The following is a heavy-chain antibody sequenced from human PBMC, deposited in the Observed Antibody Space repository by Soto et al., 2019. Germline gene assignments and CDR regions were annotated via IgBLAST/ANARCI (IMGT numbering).Heavy chain of an antibody. Sequence: GASVKVFCKASGGTFSSYAISWVRQAPGQGLEWMGGIIPIFGTANYAQKFQGRVTITADESTSTAYMELSSLRSEDTAVYYCARADCGGDCSSGLYYYYGMDVWGQGTTVTVSS. CDR1: GGTFSSYA. CDR3: ARADCGGDCSSGLYYYYGMDV. J-gene: IGHJ6*02. CDR2: IIPIFGTA. D-gene: IGHD2-21*02. V-gene: IGHV1-69*13.